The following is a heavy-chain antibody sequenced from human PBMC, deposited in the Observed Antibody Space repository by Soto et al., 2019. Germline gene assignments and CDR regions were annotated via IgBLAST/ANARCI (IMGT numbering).Heavy chain of an antibody. CDR1: GGSFSGYY. CDR2: INHRRST. J-gene: IGHJ5*02. V-gene: IGHV4-34*01. D-gene: IGHD3-3*01. CDR3: ATRITVFGLLIPPFDP. Sequence: SETLSLTCAVYGGSFSGYYWTWIRQPPGKGLEWIGEINHRRSTSYNPSLKSRVTMSVDTSKNQFSLRLSSVTAADTAIYYCATRITVFGLLIPPFDPWGQGTQVAVSS.